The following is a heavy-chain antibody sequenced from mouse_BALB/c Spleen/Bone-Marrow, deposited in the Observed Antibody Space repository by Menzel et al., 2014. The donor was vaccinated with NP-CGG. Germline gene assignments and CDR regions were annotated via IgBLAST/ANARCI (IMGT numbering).Heavy chain of an antibody. Sequence: EMKVEESGGGLVQPGGSMKLSCVASGFTFXNYWMNWVRQSPEKGLEWVAEIRLKSNNYATHYAESVKGRFTISRDDSKSSVYLQMNNLRAEDTGIYYCTWFAYWGQGTLVTVSA. J-gene: IGHJ3*01. V-gene: IGHV6-6*02. CDR2: IRLKSNNYAT. CDR1: GFTFXNYW. CDR3: TWFAY.